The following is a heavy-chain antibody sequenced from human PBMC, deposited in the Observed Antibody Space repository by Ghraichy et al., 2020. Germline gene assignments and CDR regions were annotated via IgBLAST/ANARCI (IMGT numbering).Heavy chain of an antibody. V-gene: IGHV6-1*01. CDR3: ARARYCSGGSCYLHYYGMDV. CDR2: TYYRSKWYN. D-gene: IGHD2-15*01. J-gene: IGHJ6*02. Sequence: SQTLSLTCAISGDSVSSNSAAWNWIRQSPSRGLEWLGRTYYRSKWYNDYAVSVKSRITINPDTSKNQFSLQLNSVTPEDTAVYYCARARYCSGGSCYLHYYGMDVWGQGTTVTVSS. CDR1: GDSVSSNSAA.